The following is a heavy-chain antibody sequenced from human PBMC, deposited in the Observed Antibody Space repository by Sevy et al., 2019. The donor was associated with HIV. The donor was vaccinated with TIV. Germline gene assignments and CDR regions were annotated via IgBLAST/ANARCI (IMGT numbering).Heavy chain of an antibody. CDR3: VRGYYVFWSGDYRGDAFDI. CDR1: GYTFTSYG. CDR2: ISAYNGNT. Sequence: ASVKVSCTASGYTFTSYGISWVRQAPGQGLEWMGWISAYNGNTNYAQKLQGRVTLTTDTSTSTAYMELRSLRYEDTADYYCVRGYYVFWSGDYRGDAFDIWGQGTMVTVSS. D-gene: IGHD3-3*01. J-gene: IGHJ3*02. V-gene: IGHV1-18*01.